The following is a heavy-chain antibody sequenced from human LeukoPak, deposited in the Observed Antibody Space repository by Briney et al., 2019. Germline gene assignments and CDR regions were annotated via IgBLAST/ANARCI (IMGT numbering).Heavy chain of an antibody. CDR2: IKQDGSEK. CDR1: GFTFSTYW. V-gene: IGHV3-7*03. J-gene: IGHJ3*02. D-gene: IGHD3-22*01. Sequence: GGSLRLSCAASGFTFSTYWMNWVRQAPGKGLEWVANIKQDGSEKHYVDSVKGRFTISRDNAKNSLYLQVNSLRAEDTAMYYCARARWRFTMIGPHDAFDIWGQGTMVTVSS. CDR3: ARARWRFTMIGPHDAFDI.